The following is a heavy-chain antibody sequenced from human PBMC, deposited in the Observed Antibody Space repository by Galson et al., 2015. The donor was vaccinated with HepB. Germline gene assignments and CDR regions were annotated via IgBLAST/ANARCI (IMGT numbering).Heavy chain of an antibody. D-gene: IGHD3-22*01. CDR3: AREGFTTSNYYYYMDV. Sequence: CGISGDSVSSNSAAWNWIRQSPSRGLEWLGRTYYRSKWYNDYAESVKGRIDINPDTSKNQFSLQLNSVTPEDTAVYYCAREGFTTSNYYYYMDVWGKGTTVTVSS. CDR2: TYYRSKWYN. CDR1: GDSVSSNSAA. V-gene: IGHV6-1*01. J-gene: IGHJ6*03.